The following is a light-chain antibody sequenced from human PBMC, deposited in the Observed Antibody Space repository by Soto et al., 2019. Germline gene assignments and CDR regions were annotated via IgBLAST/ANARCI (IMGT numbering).Light chain of an antibody. Sequence: DLQLTQSPSFLSASVGDRVTITCRASQDISSYLAWYQQKPGKAPELLIYAASTLQSGVPSRFSGSGSGTEFTLTISSLQSEDFATYFCQQLNSYPPFTFGPGTQVDIK. J-gene: IGKJ3*01. V-gene: IGKV1-9*01. CDR2: AAS. CDR1: QDISSY. CDR3: QQLNSYPPFT.